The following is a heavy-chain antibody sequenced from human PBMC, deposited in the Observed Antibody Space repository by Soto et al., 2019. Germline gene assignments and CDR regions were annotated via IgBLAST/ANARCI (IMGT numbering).Heavy chain of an antibody. V-gene: IGHV4-59*08. J-gene: IGHJ4*02. CDR1: GGSSSSYY. CDR2: IYYSGST. Sequence: QVQLQESGPGLVKPSETLSLTCTVSGGSSSSYYWSWIRQPPGKGLEWIGYIYYSGSTNYNPSLKSRVAIPVDTSKNQFSLKLSSVTAADTAVYYCARRYGYSFDYWGQGTLVTVSS. D-gene: IGHD2-15*01. CDR3: ARRYGYSFDY.